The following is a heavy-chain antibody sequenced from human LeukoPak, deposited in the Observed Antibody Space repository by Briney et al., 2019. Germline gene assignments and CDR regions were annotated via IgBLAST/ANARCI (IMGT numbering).Heavy chain of an antibody. CDR2: ISGSGGTT. CDR3: ASERLSTVTTNYFDY. CDR1: GFTFSNYV. D-gene: IGHD4-17*01. J-gene: IGHJ4*02. V-gene: IGHV3-23*01. Sequence: PGGSLRLSCVAAGFTFSNYVMSWVRQTPGKGLEWVSSISGSGGTTYYADSVKGRFTISRDNSRNTLYLQMNSLRADDTAVYFCASERLSTVTTNYFDYWGQGTLVTVSS.